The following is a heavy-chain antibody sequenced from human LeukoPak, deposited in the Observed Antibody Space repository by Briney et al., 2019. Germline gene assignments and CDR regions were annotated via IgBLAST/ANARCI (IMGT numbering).Heavy chain of an antibody. V-gene: IGHV1-69*13. J-gene: IGHJ4*02. CDR3: ARVRLPYYYDSSGYYDSRMYYFDY. CDR1: GYTFTSYA. CDR2: IIPIFGTA. Sequence: SVKVSCKASGYTFTSYAMHWVRQAPGQRLEWMGGIIPIFGTANYAQKFQGRVTITADESTSTAYMELSSLRSEDTAVYYCARVRLPYYYDSSGYYDSRMYYFDYWGQGTLVTVSS. D-gene: IGHD3-22*01.